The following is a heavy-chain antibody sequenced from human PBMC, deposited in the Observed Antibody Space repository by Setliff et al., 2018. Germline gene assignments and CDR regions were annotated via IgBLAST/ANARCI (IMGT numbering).Heavy chain of an antibody. CDR2: ISPSSSHM. Sequence: GESLKISCAASGFTFSTYSLIWVRQAPGTGLEWVSSISPSSSHMYYADSAEGRFTISRDNAKNTLYLQMNSLRADDTAVYYCARPTSAGRLWYMDVWGTGTTVTVSS. D-gene: IGHD1-26*01. CDR3: ARPTSAGRLWYMDV. V-gene: IGHV3-21*01. J-gene: IGHJ6*03. CDR1: GFTFSTYS.